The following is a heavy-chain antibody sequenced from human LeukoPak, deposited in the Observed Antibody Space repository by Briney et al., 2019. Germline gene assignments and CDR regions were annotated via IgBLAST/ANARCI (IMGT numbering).Heavy chain of an antibody. CDR2: IYSGGST. CDR3: AREPGIAAAGASDY. V-gene: IGHV3-66*01. CDR1: GFTVSSNY. Sequence: GGSLRLSCAASGFTVSSNYMSWVRQAPGKGLEWVSVIYSGGSTYYADSVKGRFTISRDNSKNTLYLQMNSPRAEDTAVYYCAREPGIAAAGASDYWGQGTLVTVSS. J-gene: IGHJ4*02. D-gene: IGHD6-13*01.